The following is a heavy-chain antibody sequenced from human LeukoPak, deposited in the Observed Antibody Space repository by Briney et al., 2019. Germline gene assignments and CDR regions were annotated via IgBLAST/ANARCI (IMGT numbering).Heavy chain of an antibody. D-gene: IGHD3-3*01. Sequence: GGSLRLSCAASGFTFSAYGMHWVRQAPGKGLEWLAFVRYDGSNKYYADSVKGRFTISRDYSRNMLCLQMDSLRAEDTAFYYCAKPFWSGLDYWGQGTLVTVSS. CDR2: VRYDGSNK. V-gene: IGHV3-30*02. J-gene: IGHJ4*02. CDR1: GFTFSAYG. CDR3: AKPFWSGLDY.